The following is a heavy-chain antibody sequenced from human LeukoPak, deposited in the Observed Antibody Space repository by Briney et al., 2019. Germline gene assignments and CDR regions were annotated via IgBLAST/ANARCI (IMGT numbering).Heavy chain of an antibody. D-gene: IGHD2-2*01. V-gene: IGHV3-23*01. CDR1: GFTFSSYA. Sequence: GGSLRLSCAASGFTFSSYAMSWVRQAPGKGLEWVSAISGSGGSTYYADSVKGRFTISRDNSKNTLYLQMNSLRAEDTAVYYCARAARCSSTSCYSVGYWGQGTLVTVSS. CDR2: ISGSGGST. J-gene: IGHJ4*02. CDR3: ARAARCSSTSCYSVGY.